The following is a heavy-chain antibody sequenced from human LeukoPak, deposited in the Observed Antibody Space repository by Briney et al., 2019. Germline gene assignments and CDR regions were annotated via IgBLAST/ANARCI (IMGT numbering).Heavy chain of an antibody. CDR2: IYHSGST. CDR1: GGSISSSSYY. V-gene: IGHV4-39*07. D-gene: IGHD3-3*01. Sequence: SETLSLTCTVSGGSISSSSYYWAWIRQPPGKGLEWIGSIYHSGSTYYNPSLKSRVTISVDTSKNQFSLKLSSVTAADTAVYYCARDKKSWSGYSKYNWFDPWGQGTLVTVSS. CDR3: ARDKKSWSGYSKYNWFDP. J-gene: IGHJ5*02.